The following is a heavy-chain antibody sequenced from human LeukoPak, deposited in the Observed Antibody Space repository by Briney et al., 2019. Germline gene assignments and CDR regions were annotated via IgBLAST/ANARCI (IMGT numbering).Heavy chain of an antibody. CDR1: GGTFSSYA. CDR3: ARFGLSTGTDITMVRGVRYYFDY. D-gene: IGHD3-10*01. V-gene: IGHV1-69*01. Sequence: GASVKVSCKASGGTFSSYAISWVRQAPGQGLEWMGGIIPILGTANYAQKFQGRVTITADESTSTAYMELSSLRSEDTAVYYCARFGLSTGTDITMVRGVRYYFDYWGQGTLVTVSS. J-gene: IGHJ4*02. CDR2: IIPILGTA.